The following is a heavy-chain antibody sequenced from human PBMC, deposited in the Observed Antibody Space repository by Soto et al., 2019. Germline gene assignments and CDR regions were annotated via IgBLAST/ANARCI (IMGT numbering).Heavy chain of an antibody. J-gene: IGHJ4*02. D-gene: IGHD5-12*01. CDR1: GYGFTSNW. V-gene: IGHV5-10-1*01. CDR2: IDTSGSDT. Sequence: PGESLKISCKGSGYGFTSNWISWVRQMPGKGLEWMGRIDTSGSDTDYSPSFQGHVTLSADKSISTAYLQWSSLKASDTAIFYCARHASPLDGYNYPLFDYWGQGTLVTVSS. CDR3: ARHASPLDGYNYPLFDY.